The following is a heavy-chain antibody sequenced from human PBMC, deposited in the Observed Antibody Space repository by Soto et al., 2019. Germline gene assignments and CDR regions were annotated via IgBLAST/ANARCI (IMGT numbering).Heavy chain of an antibody. CDR2: ISGSDGST. Sequence: GGSLRLSCTASGFTLSNHAMSWVRQAPGKGLEWVSVISGSDGSTYYADSVGGRFTISRDNSKNTLYLQMSSLRAEDTAVYYCASPPRATVTDNIFDFWGPGALVTVSS. J-gene: IGHJ4*02. CDR1: GFTLSNHA. V-gene: IGHV3-23*01. D-gene: IGHD4-17*01. CDR3: ASPPRATVTDNIFDF.